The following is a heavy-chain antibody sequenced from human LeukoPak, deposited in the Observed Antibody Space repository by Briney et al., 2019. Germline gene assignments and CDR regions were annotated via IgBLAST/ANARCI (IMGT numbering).Heavy chain of an antibody. CDR2: IYPGVSDT. V-gene: IGHV5-51*01. CDR3: ARVRYYYDSSGYFDN. CDR1: GYNFTTYW. Sequence: GESLQLSCNGSGYNFTTYWIGGARQLPGKGLEWMGIIYPGVSDTRYSTSFQGQVTISADKSISTAYLQWSSLKASDTAMYYCARVRYYYDSSGYFDNWGEGTLVTVSS. J-gene: IGHJ4*02. D-gene: IGHD3-22*01.